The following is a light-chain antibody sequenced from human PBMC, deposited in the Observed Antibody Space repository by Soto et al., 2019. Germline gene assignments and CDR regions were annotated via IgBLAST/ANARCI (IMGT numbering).Light chain of an antibody. V-gene: IGLV1-40*01. CDR1: TSNIGAGFD. Sequence: QSVLTQPPSVSGALGQRVTISCTGSTSNIGAGFDVHWYQQFPGTAPKLLMYSDGERPTGVPDRFSGSKTGTSASLAISGLQSEDEADYYCAAWDDSLNGPVFGGGTKLTVL. CDR3: AAWDDSLNGPV. J-gene: IGLJ3*02. CDR2: SDG.